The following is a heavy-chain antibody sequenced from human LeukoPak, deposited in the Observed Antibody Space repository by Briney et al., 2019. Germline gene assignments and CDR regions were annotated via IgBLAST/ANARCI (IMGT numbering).Heavy chain of an antibody. CDR2: INHSGST. V-gene: IGHV4-34*01. CDR1: GGSFSGYY. D-gene: IGHD3-10*01. Sequence: SETLSLTCAVYGGSFSGYYWSWIRQPPGKGLEWIGEINHSGSTNYNPSLKSRVTISVDTSKNQFSLKLSSVTAADTAVYYCARVGGSGKPGYWGQGTLVTVSS. J-gene: IGHJ4*02. CDR3: ARVGGSGKPGY.